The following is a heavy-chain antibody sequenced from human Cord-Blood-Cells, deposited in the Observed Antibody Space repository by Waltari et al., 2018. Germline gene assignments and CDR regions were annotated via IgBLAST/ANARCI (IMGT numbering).Heavy chain of an antibody. CDR2: IKQDGSEK. V-gene: IGHV3-7*01. D-gene: IGHD6-6*01. CDR1: GFPFSSYW. J-gene: IGHJ4*02. Sequence: EVQLVESGGGLVQPGGSLRLPCSASGFPFSSYWMSWVRQAPGKGLEWVANIKQDGSEKYYVDSVKGRFTISRDNAKNSLYLQMNSLRAEDTAVYYCARDWGAAHYWGQGTLVTVSS. CDR3: ARDWGAAHY.